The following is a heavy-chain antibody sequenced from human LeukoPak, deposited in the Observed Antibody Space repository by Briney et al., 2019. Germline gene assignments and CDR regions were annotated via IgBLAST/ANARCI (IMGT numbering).Heavy chain of an antibody. Sequence: PSETLSLTCAVYGGSFSGYYWSWIRQPPGKGLEWIGEISHSGSTNYNPSLKSRVTISVDTSKNQFSLKLSSVTAADTAVYYCARYCSSTSCPYYMDVWGKGTTVTVSS. CDR1: GGSFSGYY. D-gene: IGHD2-2*01. CDR3: ARYCSSTSCPYYMDV. V-gene: IGHV4-34*01. J-gene: IGHJ6*03. CDR2: ISHSGST.